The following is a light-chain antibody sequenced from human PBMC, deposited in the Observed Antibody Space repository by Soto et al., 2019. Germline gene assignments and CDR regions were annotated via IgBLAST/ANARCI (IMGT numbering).Light chain of an antibody. CDR1: QSVRNNY. V-gene: IGKV3-20*01. CDR3: QRYGSSPPHT. Sequence: DIELTQSPGTLSLSPGERASLSCRASQSVRNNYLAWYQQKPGQAPRLLIYDASRRTTGIPDRFSGSGSGTDFTLTISRLEADDFGMYYCQRYGSSPPHTFGQGTRLEIK. CDR2: DAS. J-gene: IGKJ2*01.